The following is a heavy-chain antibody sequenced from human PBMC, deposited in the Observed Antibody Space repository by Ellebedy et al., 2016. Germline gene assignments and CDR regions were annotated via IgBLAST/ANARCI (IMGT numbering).Heavy chain of an antibody. CDR3: ARIAVAGRWGMDV. J-gene: IGHJ6*02. CDR1: GFTFSSYS. CDR2: ISSSSSYI. D-gene: IGHD6-19*01. Sequence: GGSLRLSCAASGFTFSSYSMNWVRQAPGKGLEWVSSISSSSSYIYYADSVKGRFTISRDNAKNSLYLQMNSLRADDTAVYYCARIAVAGRWGMDVWGQGTTVTVSS. V-gene: IGHV3-21*01.